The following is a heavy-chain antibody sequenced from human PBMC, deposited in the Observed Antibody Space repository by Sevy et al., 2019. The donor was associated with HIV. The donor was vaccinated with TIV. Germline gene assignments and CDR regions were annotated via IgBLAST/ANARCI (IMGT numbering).Heavy chain of an antibody. Sequence: GGSLRLSCAAPGFTFSSYGMNWVRQAPGKGLEWVSYIGSSSSTIYYAASVKGRFTMSRDKAKSSLYLQMNSLRDEDTAVYYCARAGSGPYGMDVWGQGTTVTVSS. D-gene: IGHD3-3*01. J-gene: IGHJ6*02. CDR2: IGSSSSTI. CDR1: GFTFSSYG. V-gene: IGHV3-48*02. CDR3: ARAGSGPYGMDV.